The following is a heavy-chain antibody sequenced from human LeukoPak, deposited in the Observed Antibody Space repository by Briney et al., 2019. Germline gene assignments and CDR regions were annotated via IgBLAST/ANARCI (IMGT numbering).Heavy chain of an antibody. CDR3: ARGYTVGFDR. J-gene: IGHJ5*02. CDR1: GFTVSSNY. Sequence: PGGSLRLSCAASGFTVSSNYMSWVHQAPGKGLEWVSVIYSGGDTYRADSVKGRFTVSRDSSKNTVYLQMNSLRVEDTAVYYCARGYTVGFDRWGQGTLVTVSS. CDR2: IYSGGDT. V-gene: IGHV3-53*01. D-gene: IGHD1-14*01.